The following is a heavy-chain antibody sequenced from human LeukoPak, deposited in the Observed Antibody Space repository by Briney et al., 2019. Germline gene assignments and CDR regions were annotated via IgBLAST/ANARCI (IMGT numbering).Heavy chain of an antibody. D-gene: IGHD5-18*01. V-gene: IGHV3-30*03. J-gene: IGHJ4*02. CDR1: GFIFSSYG. CDR3: ARDAGYSYGYNLLFDF. Sequence: PGRSLRLSCAASGFIFSSYGMHWVRQAPGKGLEWVAVISYDGRNKYYADSVKGRFTISRDNSKNTLYLQMNSLRDEDTAVYYCARDAGYSYGYNLLFDFWGQGTLVTVSS. CDR2: ISYDGRNK.